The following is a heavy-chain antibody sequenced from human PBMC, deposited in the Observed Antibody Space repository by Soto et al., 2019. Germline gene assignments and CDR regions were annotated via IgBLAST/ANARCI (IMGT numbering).Heavy chain of an antibody. CDR1: GFTFDDYA. Sequence: EVQLVESGGGLVQPGRSLRLSCAASGFTFDDYAMHWVRQAPGKGLEWVSGISWNSGSIGYADSVKGRFTISRDNAKNSLYLQMNSLRAEDTALYYCAKDIAEWAPHWYFDLWGRGTLVTVSS. V-gene: IGHV3-9*01. D-gene: IGHD3-3*01. J-gene: IGHJ2*01. CDR2: ISWNSGSI. CDR3: AKDIAEWAPHWYFDL.